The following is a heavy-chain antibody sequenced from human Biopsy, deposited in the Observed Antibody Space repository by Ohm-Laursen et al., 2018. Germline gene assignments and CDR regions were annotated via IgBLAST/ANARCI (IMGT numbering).Heavy chain of an antibody. Sequence: GTLSLTCIVSGVSISTYYWSWIRQSPGRGLEWIAYIYYSGSTDYNPSLKSRVTISLDASKNQFSLKLSSVTAADTAIYYCAREAIGVATAFDIWGQGTMVTVSS. CDR3: AREAIGVATAFDI. D-gene: IGHD5-12*01. J-gene: IGHJ3*02. CDR1: GVSISTYY. V-gene: IGHV4-59*01. CDR2: IYYSGST.